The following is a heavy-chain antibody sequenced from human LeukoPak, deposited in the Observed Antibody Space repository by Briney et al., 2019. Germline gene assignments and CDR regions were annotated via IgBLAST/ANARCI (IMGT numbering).Heavy chain of an antibody. V-gene: IGHV4-34*01. Sequence: SETLSLTCAVYGGSFSGYYWSWIRQPPGKGLEWIGEINHSGGTNYSPPLKRRVTISVDTSNNQFSLKLSSVTAADTAVYYCARRDYCTSTTCYESYNWFDPWGQGTLVTVSS. CDR1: GGSFSGYY. J-gene: IGHJ5*02. CDR3: ARRDYCTSTTCYESYNWFDP. D-gene: IGHD2-2*01. CDR2: INHSGGT.